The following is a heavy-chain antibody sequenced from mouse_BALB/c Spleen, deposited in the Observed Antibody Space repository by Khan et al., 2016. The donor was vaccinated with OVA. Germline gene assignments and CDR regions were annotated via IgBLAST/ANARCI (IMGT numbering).Heavy chain of an antibody. CDR2: INPSNGGT. J-gene: IGHJ3*01. D-gene: IGHD2-1*01. CDR3: TRSGYGTFAY. V-gene: IGHV1S81*02. Sequence: QVQLKQSGAELVKPGASVRLSCKASGYTFTSYYLYWVKQRPGQGLKWIGDINPSNGGTNFNEKFKSKATLTVVKSSSTAYMRLSSLTSEDSAVYYCTRSGYGTFAYWGQGTLVTVSA. CDR1: GYTFTSYY.